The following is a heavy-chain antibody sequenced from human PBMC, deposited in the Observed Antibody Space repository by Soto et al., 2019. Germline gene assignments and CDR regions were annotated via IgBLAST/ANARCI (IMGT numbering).Heavy chain of an antibody. J-gene: IGHJ6*02. D-gene: IGHD4-17*01. CDR2: ISAYNGNT. CDR1: GYTFTSYG. V-gene: IGHV1-18*01. Sequence: ASVKVSCKASGYTFTSYGISWVRQAPGQGLEWMGWISAYNGNTNYAQKLQGRVTMTTDTSTSTAYMELRSLRSDDTAVYYCAREWTTVTSYGMDVCGQGTTVTVSS. CDR3: AREWTTVTSYGMDV.